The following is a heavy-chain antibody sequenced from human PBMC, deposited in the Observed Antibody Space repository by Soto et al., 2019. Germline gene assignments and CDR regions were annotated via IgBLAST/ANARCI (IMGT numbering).Heavy chain of an antibody. J-gene: IGHJ4*02. D-gene: IGHD3-3*01. V-gene: IGHV3-9*01. CDR1: GFTFNDHA. Sequence: PGGSLRLSCAASGFTFNDHAMHWVRQAPGKGLEWVSSISWDSGIREYADSVKGRFTISRDNAKNSLYLEMNSLRADDTALYYCAKDYNNYWSGFYAHWGKGTPVTVSS. CDR2: ISWDSGIR. CDR3: AKDYNNYWSGFYAH.